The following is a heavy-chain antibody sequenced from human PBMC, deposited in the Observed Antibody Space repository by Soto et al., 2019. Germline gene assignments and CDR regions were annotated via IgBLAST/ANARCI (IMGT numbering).Heavy chain of an antibody. CDR3: ARARMYSGAYHDY. J-gene: IGHJ4*02. V-gene: IGHV1-18*04. D-gene: IGHD1-26*01. CDR1: GYTFSNFG. CDR2: ITPYNGNA. Sequence: ASVKVSCKASGYTFSNFGINLVRQAPGQGLEWMGWITPYNGNANYAQKHQDRLTITTDTSTNTAYLELRSLRSDDTAVYFCARARMYSGAYHDYWGQGTLVTAPQ.